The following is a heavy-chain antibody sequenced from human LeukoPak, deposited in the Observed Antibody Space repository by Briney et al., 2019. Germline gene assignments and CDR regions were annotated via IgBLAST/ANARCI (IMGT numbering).Heavy chain of an antibody. Sequence: GESLKISCRGSGYKFSNHWIGWVRQMPGKGLEWMGIIYTGDSDNSDTRYSPSFLGQVTISLNKSISTTYLQWNSLKATDTAMYYCASSHYGSGRRFDYWGQGTLVTVSS. J-gene: IGHJ4*02. CDR1: GYKFSNHW. CDR2: IYTGDSDNSDT. D-gene: IGHD3-10*01. CDR3: ASSHYGSGRRFDY. V-gene: IGHV5-51*06.